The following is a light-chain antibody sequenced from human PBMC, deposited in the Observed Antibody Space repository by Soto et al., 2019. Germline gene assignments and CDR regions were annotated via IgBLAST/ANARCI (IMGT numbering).Light chain of an antibody. CDR3: SSYAGRYTLI. CDR1: SSDVGGYNF. CDR2: HVR. J-gene: IGLJ2*01. Sequence: QSALTQPRSVSGSPGQXVTISCTGTSSDVGGYNFVSWYQQHPGKVPRLLIYHVRQRPSGVPNRFSGSRSGNTASLTISALQAENKAKYCSSYAGRYTLIFGRGTKQTVL. V-gene: IGLV2-11*01.